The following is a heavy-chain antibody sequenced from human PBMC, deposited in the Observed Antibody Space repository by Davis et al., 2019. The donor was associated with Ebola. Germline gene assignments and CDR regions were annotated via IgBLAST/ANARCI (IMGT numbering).Heavy chain of an antibody. CDR2: IYPGDSDT. J-gene: IGHJ4*02. D-gene: IGHD6-13*01. CDR1: GYSFTSYW. Sequence: GESLKISCKGSGYSFTSYWIGWVRQMPGKGLEWMGIIYPGDSDTRYSPSFQGQVTISADKSISTAYLQWSSLKASDTAMYYCARQQSSSLFQRGDYFDYWGQGTLVTVSS. CDR3: ARQQSSSLFQRGDYFDY. V-gene: IGHV5-51*01.